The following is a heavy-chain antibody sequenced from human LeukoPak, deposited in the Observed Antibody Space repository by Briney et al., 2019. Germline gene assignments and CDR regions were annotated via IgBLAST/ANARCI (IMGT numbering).Heavy chain of an antibody. D-gene: IGHD5-18*01. CDR3: AREKYSYGYKGFDH. J-gene: IGHJ4*02. V-gene: IGHV4-34*01. Sequence: SETLSLTCAVYGGSFRGYYWSWIRQPPGKGLEWIGEINHSGSTNYNPSLKSRVTISVDTSKNQFSLKLSSVTAADTAVYYCAREKYSYGYKGFDHWGQGTLVTVSS. CDR1: GGSFRGYY. CDR2: INHSGST.